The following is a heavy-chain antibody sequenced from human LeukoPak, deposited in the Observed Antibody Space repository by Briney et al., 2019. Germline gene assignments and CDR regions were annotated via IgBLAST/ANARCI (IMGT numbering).Heavy chain of an antibody. CDR3: AREQGQQWRRFDS. Sequence: PGRSLRLSCAASGFTFDSYSMYWVRQAPGKELKWVAVISSHGSNKDYADSVKGRFTISRDNSENTLYLQMDSLTTEDTGVYYCAREQGQQWRRFDSWGQGSPVTVSS. CDR1: GFTFDSYS. V-gene: IGHV3-30*04. J-gene: IGHJ4*02. CDR2: ISSHGSNK. D-gene: IGHD6-19*01.